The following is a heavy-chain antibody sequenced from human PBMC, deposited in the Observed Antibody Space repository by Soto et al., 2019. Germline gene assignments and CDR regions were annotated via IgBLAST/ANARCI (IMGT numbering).Heavy chain of an antibody. CDR2: ISYDGSNK. D-gene: IGHD1-26*01. Sequence: QVQLVESGGGVVQPGRSLRLSCAASGFTFSSYGMHWVRQAPGKGLEWVAVISYDGSNKYYADSVKGRFTISRDNSKNTLYLQMNSLRAEDTAVYYCAKDKIVGAIYDAFDIWGQGTMVTVSS. J-gene: IGHJ3*02. V-gene: IGHV3-30*18. CDR1: GFTFSSYG. CDR3: AKDKIVGAIYDAFDI.